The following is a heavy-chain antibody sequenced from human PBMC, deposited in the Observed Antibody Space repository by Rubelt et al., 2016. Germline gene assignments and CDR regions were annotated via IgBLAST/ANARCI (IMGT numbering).Heavy chain of an antibody. V-gene: IGHV3-48*03. CDR1: GFSFNIYE. Sequence: EAQLVESGGGLVQPGGSLRLSCAASGFSFNIYEMNWVRQAPGKGLEWVSYITASGGAKYYADAVKGRLTVSRDNAKNLLYLQMNNVTDDDTALYYCVRDEYGVGGDPWGQGTLVTVSS. D-gene: IGHD2/OR15-2a*01. CDR2: ITASGGAK. J-gene: IGHJ5*02. CDR3: VRDEYGVGGDP.